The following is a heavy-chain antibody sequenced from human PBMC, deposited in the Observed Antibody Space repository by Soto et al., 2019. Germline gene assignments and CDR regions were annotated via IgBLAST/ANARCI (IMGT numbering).Heavy chain of an antibody. V-gene: IGHV4-4*02. CDR1: GGSISSSNW. CDR2: IYHSGNT. CDR3: ARRWGAGRVDY. D-gene: IGHD1-26*01. J-gene: IGHJ4*02. Sequence: QVQLQESGPGLVKPSGTLSLTCAVSGGSISSSNWWSWVRQPPGKGLEWIGEIYHSGNTNYNPSLKGRVTMAVDKSRNQFSRKLSSVAAADTAVYYCARRWGAGRVDYWGQGTLVTVSS.